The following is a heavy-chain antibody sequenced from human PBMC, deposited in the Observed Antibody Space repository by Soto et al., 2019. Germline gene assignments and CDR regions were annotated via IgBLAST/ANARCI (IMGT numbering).Heavy chain of an antibody. CDR3: ARGFLECLLGDYYMDV. J-gene: IGHJ6*03. V-gene: IGHV4-34*01. Sequence: QVQLQQWGAGLLKLSETLSLTCAVYGGSFSGYYWSWIRQPPGKGLVWIGEINHNGSTNYNPSLKSRVPMILDTTKHQFSLNLSFATATATTVYYCARGFLECLLGDYYMDVWGKGTTVTVSS. D-gene: IGHD3-3*01. CDR2: INHNGST. CDR1: GGSFSGYY.